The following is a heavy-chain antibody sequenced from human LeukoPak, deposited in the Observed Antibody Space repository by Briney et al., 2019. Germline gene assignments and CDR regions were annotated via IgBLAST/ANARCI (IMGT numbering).Heavy chain of an antibody. CDR1: GYSVTSYW. CDR2: IYPGDSDS. Sequence: GESLKISCRGSGYSVTSYWIGWGRQMPGKGLEWMGIIYPGDSDSRYSPSFQGQVTMSADKSISTVYLQWSSLKASDTAMYYCARGERYSSSSEYGMDVWGQGTTVTVSS. CDR3: ARGERYSSSSEYGMDV. J-gene: IGHJ6*02. D-gene: IGHD6-6*01. V-gene: IGHV5-51*01.